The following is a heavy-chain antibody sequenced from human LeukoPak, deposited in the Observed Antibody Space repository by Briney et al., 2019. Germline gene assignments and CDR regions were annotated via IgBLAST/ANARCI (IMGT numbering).Heavy chain of an antibody. J-gene: IGHJ4*02. Sequence: PSETLSLTCTVSGFSISSGHYWGWVRQPPGAGLEWIGSVYQSGTTYYNPSLKSRVTTSVDMSKNQFSLRLRPATAADTAVYYCARIFIRNGYSSYFDCWGQGTLVTVSS. CDR1: GFSISSGHY. CDR2: VYQSGTT. D-gene: IGHD5-18*01. V-gene: IGHV4-38-2*02. CDR3: ARIFIRNGYSSYFDC.